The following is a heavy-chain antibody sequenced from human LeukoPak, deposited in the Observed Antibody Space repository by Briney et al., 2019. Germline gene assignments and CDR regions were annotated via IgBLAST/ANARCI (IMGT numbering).Heavy chain of an antibody. CDR3: AARSGELPYYFDY. CDR1: GGTFSSCA. V-gene: IGHV1-69*04. Sequence: SVKVSCKASGGTFSSCAISWVRQAPGQGLEWMGRIIPILGIANYAQKFQGRVTITADKSTSTAYMELSSLRSEDTAVYYCAARSGELPYYFDYWGQGTLVTVSS. J-gene: IGHJ4*02. D-gene: IGHD1-26*01. CDR2: IIPILGIA.